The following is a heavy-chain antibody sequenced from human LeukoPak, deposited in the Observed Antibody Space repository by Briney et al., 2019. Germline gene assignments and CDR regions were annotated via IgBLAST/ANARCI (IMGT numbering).Heavy chain of an antibody. CDR3: AKYRGFGDSYDS. D-gene: IGHD3-10*01. J-gene: IGHJ4*02. CDR1: GFTFSSYA. Sequence: GGSLRLSCAASGFTFSSYAMSWVRQAPGKGLEWVSSIGGSGGSTYYADSVKGRSTIPRDTSKNTLYLQMNSLRAEDTAVYYCAKYRGFGDSYDSWGQGTLVTVSS. CDR2: IGGSGGST. V-gene: IGHV3-23*01.